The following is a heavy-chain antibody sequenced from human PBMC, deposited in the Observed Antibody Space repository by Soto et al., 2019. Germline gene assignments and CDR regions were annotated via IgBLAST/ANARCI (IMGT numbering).Heavy chain of an antibody. CDR2: TYYRSKWYN. Sequence: QVQLQQSGPGLVKPSQTLSLTCAISGDSVSTNSAAWNWIRQSPSRGLEWLGRTYYRSKWYNDYAISVKXXIXIXPDPSKNQFSLHLNSVTPEDTAVYYCAREASSSFAYWGQGTLVIVSS. CDR1: GDSVSTNSAA. J-gene: IGHJ4*02. V-gene: IGHV6-1*01. D-gene: IGHD6-13*01. CDR3: AREASSSFAY.